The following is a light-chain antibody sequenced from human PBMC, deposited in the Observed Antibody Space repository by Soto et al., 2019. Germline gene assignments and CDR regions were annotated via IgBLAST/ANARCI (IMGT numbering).Light chain of an antibody. CDR1: QPVNTF. CDR3: QQYKNYSYS. CDR2: DAS. Sequence: IQMTQSPSTVSASVGDSVTISCRASQPVNTFLAWYQQKPGGAPKVVIFDASNLGSGVPSRFSGSGFGTELTLSMISLQPDDFVTYYCQQYKNYSYSFGQGTKLEIK. V-gene: IGKV1-5*01. J-gene: IGKJ2*03.